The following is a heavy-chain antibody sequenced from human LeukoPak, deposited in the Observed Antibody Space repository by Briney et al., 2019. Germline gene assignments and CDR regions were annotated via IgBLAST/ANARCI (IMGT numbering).Heavy chain of an antibody. CDR2: IYPIDSDT. CDR1: GYGFTTYW. V-gene: IGHV5-51*01. J-gene: IGHJ6*02. Sequence: GESLKISCKASGYGFTTYWIGWVRQMPGKGLEWMGIIYPIDSDTRYSPSFQGQVTMSADKSISTAYLQWSSLKASDTAMYYCARRSVDYGMDVWGQGTTVTVSS. CDR3: ARRSVDYGMDV.